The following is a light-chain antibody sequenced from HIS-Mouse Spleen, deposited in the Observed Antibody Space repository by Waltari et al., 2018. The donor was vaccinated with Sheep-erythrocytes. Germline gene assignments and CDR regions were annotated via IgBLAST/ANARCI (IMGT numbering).Light chain of an antibody. Sequence: QSALTQPPSVSGSPGQSVTISCTGTSSDVGSYNRLPWYQQPPGTAPKLMSYEVSNRPCGVPNRYSGSKSGNTASLTISGLQTEDETDYYCSSYTSSSTVVVGGGTKLTVL. CDR3: SSYTSSSTVV. CDR1: SSDVGSYNR. CDR2: EVS. J-gene: IGLJ2*01. V-gene: IGLV2-18*02.